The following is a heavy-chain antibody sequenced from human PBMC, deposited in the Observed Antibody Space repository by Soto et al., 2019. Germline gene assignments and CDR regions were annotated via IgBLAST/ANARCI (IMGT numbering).Heavy chain of an antibody. D-gene: IGHD3-22*01. V-gene: IGHV4-39*01. CDR2: IYYSGST. J-gene: IGHJ4*02. CDR1: GGSISSSSYY. Sequence: SETLSLTCTVSGGSISSSSYYWGWIRQPPGKGLEWIGSIYYSGSTYYNPSLKSRVTISVDTSKNQFSLKLSSVTAADTAVYYCARHAYYYDSSGYSLDYWGQGTLVTV. CDR3: ARHAYYYDSSGYSLDY.